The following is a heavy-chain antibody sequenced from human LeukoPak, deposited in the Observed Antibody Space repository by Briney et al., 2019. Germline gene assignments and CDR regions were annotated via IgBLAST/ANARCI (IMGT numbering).Heavy chain of an antibody. J-gene: IGHJ3*02. Sequence: GASVKVSCKASGYTFTSYGISWVRQAPGQGLEWMGWISAYNGNTNYAQKLQGRVTMTTDTSTSTAYMELRSLRSEDTAMYYCARQWVDDSSGPDDAFDIWGQGTMVTVSS. CDR1: GYTFTSYG. V-gene: IGHV1-18*01. CDR3: ARQWVDDSSGPDDAFDI. D-gene: IGHD3-22*01. CDR2: ISAYNGNT.